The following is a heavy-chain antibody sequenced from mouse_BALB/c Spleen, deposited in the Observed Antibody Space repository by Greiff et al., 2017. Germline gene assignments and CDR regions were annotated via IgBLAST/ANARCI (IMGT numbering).Heavy chain of an antibody. D-gene: IGHD2-2*01. J-gene: IGHJ3*01. CDR3: AGNGYDVAY. CDR2: IDPANGNT. V-gene: IGHV14-3*02. CDR1: GFNINDTY. Sequence: VQLQQSGAELVKPGASVKLSCTASGFNINDTYMHWVKQRPEQGLEWIGRIDPANGNTKYDRKFQGKATITADTSSNTAYLQLSSLTSEDTAVYYCAGNGYDVAYWGQGTLVTVSA.